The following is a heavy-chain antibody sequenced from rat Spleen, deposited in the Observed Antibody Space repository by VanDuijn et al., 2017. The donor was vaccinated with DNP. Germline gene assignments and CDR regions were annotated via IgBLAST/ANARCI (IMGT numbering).Heavy chain of an antibody. CDR2: ISTGGGNT. Sequence: EVQLVESGGGLVQPGRSMKLSCAALGFTFSNYYMAWVRQAPTKGLEWVASISTGGGNTYYRDSVKGRFTISRDNAKSTLYLQMDSLRSEDTATYYCARRNNNYFDYWGQGTLVTVSS. CDR3: ARRNNNYFDY. CDR1: GFTFSNYY. J-gene: IGHJ3*01. D-gene: IGHD1-10*01. V-gene: IGHV5-25*01.